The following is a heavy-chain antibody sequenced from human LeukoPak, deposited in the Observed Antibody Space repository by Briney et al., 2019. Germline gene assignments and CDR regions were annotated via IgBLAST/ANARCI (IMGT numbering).Heavy chain of an antibody. D-gene: IGHD5-12*01. CDR2: IYYSGST. J-gene: IGHJ4*02. CDR3: ARVPVDIVATMFDY. Sequence: SETLSLTCTVSGGSISSSSYYWGWIRQPRGKGLEWIGSIYYSGSTYYNPSLKSRVTISVDTSKNQFSLKLSSVTAADTAVYYCARVPVDIVATMFDYWGQGTLVTVSS. V-gene: IGHV4-39*07. CDR1: GGSISSSSYY.